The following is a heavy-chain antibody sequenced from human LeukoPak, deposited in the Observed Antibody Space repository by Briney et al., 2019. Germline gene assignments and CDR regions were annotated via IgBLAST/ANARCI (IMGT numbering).Heavy chain of an antibody. Sequence: GGSLRLSCVASGFTFSSYAMNWVRQAPGKGLEWVSAISGRGGSTYYADSVKGRFTISRDNAKNSLYLQMNSLRAEDTAVYYCAREGPMYYYDSSDYYGMDVWGQGTTVTVSS. CDR2: ISGRGGST. J-gene: IGHJ6*02. CDR3: AREGPMYYYDSSDYYGMDV. CDR1: GFTFSSYA. V-gene: IGHV3-23*01. D-gene: IGHD3-22*01.